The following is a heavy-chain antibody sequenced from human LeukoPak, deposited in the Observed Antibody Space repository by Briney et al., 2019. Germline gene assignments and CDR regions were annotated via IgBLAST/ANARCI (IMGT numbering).Heavy chain of an antibody. V-gene: IGHV1-2*02. CDR2: INPNSGGT. CDR1: GYTFTDYY. Sequence: ASVKVSFKASGYTFTDYYIHWVRQAPGQGLEWMGWINPNSGGTNYAQKFQGRVTMTRDTSISTAYMELSRLRSDDTAVYYCAREGGYDSSTFDYWGQGTLVTVSS. J-gene: IGHJ4*02. CDR3: AREGGYDSSTFDY. D-gene: IGHD5-12*01.